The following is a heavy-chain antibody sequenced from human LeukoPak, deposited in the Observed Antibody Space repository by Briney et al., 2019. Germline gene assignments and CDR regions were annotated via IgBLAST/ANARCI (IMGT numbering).Heavy chain of an antibody. Sequence: GGFLRLSCAASGFTPSSYWMHWVRQAPGKGLGWVSRINGDGSSTPYANSVKGGVTTSRDNATNTLYLQMHSLRADDAAVYYCARVSSSGWPDYCHLGGQGSVVSVSS. CDR1: GFTPSSYW. V-gene: IGHV3-74*01. J-gene: IGHJ4*02. D-gene: IGHD6-19*01. CDR3: ARVSSSGWPDYCHL. CDR2: INGDGSST.